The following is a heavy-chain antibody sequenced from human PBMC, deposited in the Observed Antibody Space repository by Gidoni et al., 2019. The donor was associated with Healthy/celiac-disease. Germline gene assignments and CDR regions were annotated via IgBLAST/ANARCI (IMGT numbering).Heavy chain of an antibody. V-gene: IGHV1-69*09. CDR3: ARDARSYYYDSSGLKSWYFDL. Sequence: QVQLVQSGAEVKKPGSSVKVSCKASGGTFSSYAISWVRQAPGQGLEWMGRIIPILGIANYAQKFQGRVTITADKSTSTAYMELSSLRSEDTAVYYCARDARSYYYDSSGLKSWYFDLWGRGTLVTVSS. CDR1: GGTFSSYA. CDR2: IIPILGIA. J-gene: IGHJ2*01. D-gene: IGHD3-22*01.